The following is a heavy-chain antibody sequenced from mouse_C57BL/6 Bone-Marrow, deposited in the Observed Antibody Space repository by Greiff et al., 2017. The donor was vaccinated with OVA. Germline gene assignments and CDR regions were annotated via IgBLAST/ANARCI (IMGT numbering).Heavy chain of an antibody. V-gene: IGHV1-4*01. CDR3: ARKDGAYYDAMDY. CDR2: INPSSGYT. J-gene: IGHJ4*01. CDR1: GYTFTSYT. Sequence: QVQLQQSGAELARPGASVKMSCKASGYTFTSYTMHWVKQRPGQGLEWIGYINPSSGYTKYNQKFKDKATLTADKSSSTAYMQLSSLTSEDSAVYYCARKDGAYYDAMDYWGQGTSVTVSS.